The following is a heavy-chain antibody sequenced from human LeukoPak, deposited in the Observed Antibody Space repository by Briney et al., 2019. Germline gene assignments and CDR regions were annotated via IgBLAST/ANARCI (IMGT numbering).Heavy chain of an antibody. J-gene: IGHJ4*02. V-gene: IGHV4-4*02. Sequence: SGTLSLTCTVSGDSINNYHWWNWVRQPPGKGLEWIGDIYHSGSTNYSPSLKSRVTISQDKSKNQFSLILKSVAAADTAVYYCARAKYDSLWGIYRFDNWGQGALVTVSS. D-gene: IGHD3-16*02. CDR3: ARAKYDSLWGIYRFDN. CDR2: IYHSGST. CDR1: GDSINNYHW.